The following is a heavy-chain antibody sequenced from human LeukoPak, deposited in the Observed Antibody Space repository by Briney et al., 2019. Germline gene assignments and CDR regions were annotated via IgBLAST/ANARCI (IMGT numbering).Heavy chain of an antibody. Sequence: PGGSLRLSCAASGFTFSSYAMHWVRQAPGKGLEWVAVISYDGSNKYYADSVKGRFTISRDNSKNTLYLQMNSLRAEDTAVYYCARAILTGIQLSPWDYGMDAWGQGTTVTVSS. CDR3: ARAILTGIQLSPWDYGMDA. V-gene: IGHV3-30-3*01. J-gene: IGHJ6*02. CDR1: GFTFSSYA. CDR2: ISYDGSNK. D-gene: IGHD5-18*01.